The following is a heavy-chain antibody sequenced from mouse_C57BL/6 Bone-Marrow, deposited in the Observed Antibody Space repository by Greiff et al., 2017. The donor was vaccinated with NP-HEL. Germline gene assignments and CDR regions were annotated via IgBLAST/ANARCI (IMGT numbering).Heavy chain of an antibody. J-gene: IGHJ2*01. D-gene: IGHD1-1*01. CDR2: ISDGGSYT. CDR3: ARDDYGSRDY. V-gene: IGHV5-4*01. Sequence: EVKLVESGGGLVKPGGSLKLSCAASGFTFSSYAMSWVRQTPEKRLEWVATISDGGSYTYYPDNVQGRFTISRDNAKNNLFLQMSHLKSEDTAMYYCARDDYGSRDYWGQGTTLTVSS. CDR1: GFTFSSYA.